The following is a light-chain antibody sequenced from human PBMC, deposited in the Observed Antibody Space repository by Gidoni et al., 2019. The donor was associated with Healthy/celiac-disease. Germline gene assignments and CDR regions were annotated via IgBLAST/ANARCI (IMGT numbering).Light chain of an antibody. CDR3: QQSYSTPGFT. Sequence: DIQMTQSPSSLSASVGDRVTITCRASQSISSYLNWYQQKPGKAPKLLIYASSSLQSGVPSTFSGSGSWTDFTPPIISLQPEDFATYYCQQSYSTPGFTFGPGTKVDIK. V-gene: IGKV1-39*01. J-gene: IGKJ3*01. CDR1: QSISSY. CDR2: ASS.